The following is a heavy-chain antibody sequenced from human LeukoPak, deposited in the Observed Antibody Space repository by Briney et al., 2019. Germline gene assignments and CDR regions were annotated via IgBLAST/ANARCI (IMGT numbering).Heavy chain of an antibody. J-gene: IGHJ5*02. V-gene: IGHV1-69*13. CDR3: ARFYGSGSYYNSWFDP. CDR2: IIPIFGTA. D-gene: IGHD3-10*01. CDR1: GYTFTSYD. Sequence: SVKVSCKASGYTFTSYDINWVRQATGQGLEWMGGIIPIFGTANYAQKFQGRVTITADESTSTAYMELSSLRSEDTAVYYCARFYGSGSYYNSWFDPWGQGTLVTVSS.